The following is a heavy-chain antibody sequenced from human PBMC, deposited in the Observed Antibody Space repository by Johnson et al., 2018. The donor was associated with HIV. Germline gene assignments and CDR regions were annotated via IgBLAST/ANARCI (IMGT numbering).Heavy chain of an antibody. CDR1: GLTSNSYG. CDR2: ISGSGGST. J-gene: IGHJ3*02. V-gene: IGHV3-23*04. D-gene: IGHD1-26*01. CDR3: AKSIVGATYDAFDI. Sequence: VQLVESGGGLVQPGGSLRLSCAASGLTSNSYGMGWVRQAPGKGLEWVSGISGSGGSTYFADSVKGRFTISRDNSKNTVYLQMNRLGAADTAVYYCAKSIVGATYDAFDIWGQGTMVTVSS.